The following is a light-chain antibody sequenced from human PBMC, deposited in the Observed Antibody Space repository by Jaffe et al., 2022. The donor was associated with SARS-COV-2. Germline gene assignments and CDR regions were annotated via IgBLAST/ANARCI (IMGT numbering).Light chain of an antibody. Sequence: DIQMTQSPSSLSASVGDRVTITCRASQIISNYLNWYQQKPGKAPRLLIYAASSLQSGVPSRFSGSGSGTDFTLTISSLQPEDFATYYCQQSYSPLAVTFGGGTKVKIK. CDR2: AAS. J-gene: IGKJ4*01. CDR1: QIISNY. V-gene: IGKV1-39*01. CDR3: QQSYSPLAVT.